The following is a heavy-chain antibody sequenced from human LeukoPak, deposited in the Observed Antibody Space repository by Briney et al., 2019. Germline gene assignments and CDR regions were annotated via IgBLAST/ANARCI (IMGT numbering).Heavy chain of an antibody. CDR2: IYYSGRT. J-gene: IGHJ4*02. V-gene: IGHV4-39*01. CDR3: ARGRDYYDSSGYSYYFDY. Sequence: SETLSLTCSVSGGSITSTRYYWGWIRQPPGKGLEWIGSIYYSGRTLYNPSLNSRVTIAVDTSKNQFSLRLNSVIVADTAVYYCARGRDYYDSSGYSYYFDYWGQGTLVTVSS. CDR1: GGSITSTRYY. D-gene: IGHD3-22*01.